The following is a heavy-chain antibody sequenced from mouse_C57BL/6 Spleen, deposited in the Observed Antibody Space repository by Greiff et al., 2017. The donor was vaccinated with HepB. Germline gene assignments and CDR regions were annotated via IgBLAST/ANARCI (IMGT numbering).Heavy chain of an antibody. CDR2: ISYSGST. Sequence: EVQLQESGPGMVKPSQSLSLTCTVTGYSITSGYDWHWIRHFPGNKLEWMGYISYSGSTNYNPSLKSRISITHDTSKNHFFLKLNSVTTEDTATYYCARGPFMTTVEDWYFDVWGTGTTVTVSS. D-gene: IGHD1-1*01. V-gene: IGHV3-1*01. J-gene: IGHJ1*03. CDR3: ARGPFMTTVEDWYFDV. CDR1: GYSITSGYD.